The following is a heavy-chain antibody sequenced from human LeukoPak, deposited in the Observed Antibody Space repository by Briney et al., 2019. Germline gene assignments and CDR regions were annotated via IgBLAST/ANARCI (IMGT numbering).Heavy chain of an antibody. D-gene: IGHD5-18*01. Sequence: GRSLRLSCAASGFTFSSYAMHWVRQAPGKGLEWVANLSSDGSNKYYADSVKGRFTISRDNSKNTLYLQMNRLRAEDTAVYYCARGGYSYGYDYYYGMDVWGQGTTVTVSS. CDR2: LSSDGSNK. CDR1: GFTFSSYA. CDR3: ARGGYSYGYDYYYGMDV. J-gene: IGHJ6*02. V-gene: IGHV3-30-3*01.